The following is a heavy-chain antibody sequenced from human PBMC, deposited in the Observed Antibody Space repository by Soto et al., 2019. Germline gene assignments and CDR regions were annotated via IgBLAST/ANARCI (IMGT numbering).Heavy chain of an antibody. Sequence: QVQLQQWGAGPLRPLETLSLTCGVSGGSFSGYYWAWIRQSPGKGLAWIGEINDRGSINYNPSLKSRVSISVVTAKNHYSLNLRSVTAAVTAVYYCARESHDILTGPPWVWYFDLWGRGTLVTVSS. CDR1: GGSFSGYY. CDR2: INDRGSI. D-gene: IGHD3-9*01. V-gene: IGHV4-34*01. J-gene: IGHJ2*01. CDR3: ARESHDILTGPPWVWYFDL.